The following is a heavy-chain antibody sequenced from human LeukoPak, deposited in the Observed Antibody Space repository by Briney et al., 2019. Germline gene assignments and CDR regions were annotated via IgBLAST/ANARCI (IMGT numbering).Heavy chain of an antibody. Sequence: SETLSLTCTVSGGSISSYYWSWIRQPAGKGLEWIGRIYTSGSTYYNPSLKSRVTISVDTSKNQFSLKLTSVTAADTAVYYCATYGSGSFRAFDIWGQGTMVTVSS. J-gene: IGHJ3*02. CDR2: IYTSGST. CDR1: GGSISSYY. V-gene: IGHV4-4*07. CDR3: ATYGSGSFRAFDI. D-gene: IGHD3-10*01.